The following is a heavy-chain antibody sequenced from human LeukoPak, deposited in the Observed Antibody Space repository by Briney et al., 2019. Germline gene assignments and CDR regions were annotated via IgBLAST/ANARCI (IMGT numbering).Heavy chain of an antibody. CDR1: GFTVSSNY. CDR3: ARVGRDGYNFVFGFAIDF. D-gene: IGHD5-24*01. CDR2: IYSGGST. Sequence: GGSLRLSGAASGFTVSSNYMSWVRQAPGKGLEWVSVIYSGGSTYYADSVKGRFTISRDNSKNTLYLQMNSLRAEDTAVYYCARVGRDGYNFVFGFAIDFRGQGTLVTVSS. V-gene: IGHV3-53*01. J-gene: IGHJ4*02.